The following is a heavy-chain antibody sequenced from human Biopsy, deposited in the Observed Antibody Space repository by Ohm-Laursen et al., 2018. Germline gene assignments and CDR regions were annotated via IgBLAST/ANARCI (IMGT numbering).Heavy chain of an antibody. V-gene: IGHV3-9*01. CDR3: VRGYSSSWSGYLDH. CDR2: ISWDGGSE. D-gene: IGHD3-3*01. J-gene: IGHJ4*02. Sequence: SLRLSCAAIGFTFSSYAMTWFRQAPGKGLEWVSGISWDGGSEGYADSVKGRFTISRDNAKNSLFLQMNSLTTEDTALYYCVRGYSSSWSGYLDHWGQGTLVTVSS. CDR1: GFTFSSYA.